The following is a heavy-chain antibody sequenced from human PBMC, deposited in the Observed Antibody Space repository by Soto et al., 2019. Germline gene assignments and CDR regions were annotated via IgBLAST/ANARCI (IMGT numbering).Heavy chain of an antibody. D-gene: IGHD3-22*01. CDR3: ARDRDPHSLDSYDSSGSDY. J-gene: IGHJ4*02. Sequence: QVQLVQSGAEVKKPGASVKVSCKASGYTFTIYGISWVRQAPGQGLEWMGWISAYNGNTNYAQKLQGRVTMTTDTSTSTAYMELRSLRSDDTAVYYCARDRDPHSLDSYDSSGSDYGGQGTLVTVSS. CDR2: ISAYNGNT. CDR1: GYTFTIYG. V-gene: IGHV1-18*04.